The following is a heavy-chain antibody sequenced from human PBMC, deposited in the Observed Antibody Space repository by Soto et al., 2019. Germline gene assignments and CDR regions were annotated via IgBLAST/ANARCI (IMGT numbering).Heavy chain of an antibody. D-gene: IGHD1-26*01. V-gene: IGHV4-31*02. Sequence: NPSETLSLTCSVSGASTVSHYHWTWIRQPPGKGLEWMGYIFNSGTTFYNPSLTSRLSISMDTSGNHFSLELRSVTAADTAVYYCALALGPTTGLDYWGQRTLVTVSS. CDR3: ALALGPTTGLDY. CDR1: GASTVSHYH. CDR2: IFNSGTT. J-gene: IGHJ4*02.